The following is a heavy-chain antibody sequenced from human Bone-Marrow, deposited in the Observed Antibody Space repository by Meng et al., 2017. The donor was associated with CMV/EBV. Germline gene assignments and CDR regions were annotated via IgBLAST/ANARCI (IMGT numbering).Heavy chain of an antibody. V-gene: IGHV3-7*01. Sequence: GEFLKISCAASGFTFRSYWMSWVRQAPGKGLEWVANIKQDGSEKYYVDSVKGRFTISRDNAKNSLYLQVNSLRAEDTAVYYCARGLDYSYGTSFDYWGQGALVPVSS. CDR2: IKQDGSEK. D-gene: IGHD5-18*01. J-gene: IGHJ4*02. CDR3: ARGLDYSYGTSFDY. CDR1: GFTFRSYW.